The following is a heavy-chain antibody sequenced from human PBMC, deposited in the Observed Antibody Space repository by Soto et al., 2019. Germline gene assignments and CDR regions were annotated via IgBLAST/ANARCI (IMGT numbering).Heavy chain of an antibody. J-gene: IGHJ4*02. CDR2: IYYSGST. V-gene: IGHV4-59*01. Sequence: PSETLSLTYTVSGGSISGYYWSWIRQPPGKGLEWIGYIYYSGSTNYNPSLKSRVTISVDTSKNQFSLKLSSVTAADTAVYYCGRDSGSYGSDYWGQGTLVTVSS. D-gene: IGHD1-26*01. CDR1: GGSISGYY. CDR3: GRDSGSYGSDY.